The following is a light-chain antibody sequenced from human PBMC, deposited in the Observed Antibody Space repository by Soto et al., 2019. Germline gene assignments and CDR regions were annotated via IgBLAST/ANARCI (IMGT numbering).Light chain of an antibody. J-gene: IGKJ4*01. CDR3: QQYSSWPLT. CDR1: HSISTN. CDR2: GAS. V-gene: IGKV3-15*01. Sequence: EIVMTQSPATLSVSPGERATLSCRAGHSISTNLAWYQQKPGQAPRLLIYGASTRATGIPARVSGSVSGTEFTLSISLLQSEDFATYYYQQYSSWPLTFSGGTKVEIE.